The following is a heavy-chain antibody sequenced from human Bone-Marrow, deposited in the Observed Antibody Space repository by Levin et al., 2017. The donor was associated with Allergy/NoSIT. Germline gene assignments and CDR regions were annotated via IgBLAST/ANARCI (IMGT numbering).Heavy chain of an antibody. CDR3: ARCTGGTCYTGLDY. CDR2: IYYSGST. CDR1: GGSISSGDDY. D-gene: IGHD2-15*01. V-gene: IGHV4-30-4*01. J-gene: IGHJ4*02. Sequence: SETLSLTCTVSGGSISSGDDYCSWLRQPPGKGLEWIGYIYYSGSTYYNPSLKIRVTISVDTSKNQFSLRLSFVTATDTAVYYCARCTGGTCYTGLDYWGQGTLVTVSA.